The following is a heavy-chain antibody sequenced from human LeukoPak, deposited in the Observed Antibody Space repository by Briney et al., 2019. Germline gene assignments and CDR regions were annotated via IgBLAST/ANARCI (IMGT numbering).Heavy chain of an antibody. CDR1: GFTFSNAW. D-gene: IGHD5-18*01. Sequence: GGSLRLSCAASGFTFSNAWMNWVRQAPGKGLEWVSYISSSGSTIYYADSVKGRFTISRDNAKNSLYLQMNSLRAEDTAVYYCAREDTAMEFDYWGQGTLVTVSS. V-gene: IGHV3-48*04. J-gene: IGHJ4*02. CDR3: AREDTAMEFDY. CDR2: ISSSGSTI.